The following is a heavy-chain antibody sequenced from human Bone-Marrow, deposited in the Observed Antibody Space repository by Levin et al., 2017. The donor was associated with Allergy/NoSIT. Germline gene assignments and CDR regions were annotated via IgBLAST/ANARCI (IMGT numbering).Heavy chain of an antibody. CDR3: ARAPIDYGEYDY. J-gene: IGHJ4*02. CDR2: VSYSGSS. CDR1: GGSISNSY. V-gene: IGHV4-59*01. Sequence: PSETLSLTCTVSGGSISNSYWNWIRQPPGKGLEWIGFVSYSGSSNYNPSLSRRVTISVDTSKNQFSLKVSSVTAEDTAVYFCARAPIDYGEYDYWGQGTLVTVSS. D-gene: IGHD4-17*01.